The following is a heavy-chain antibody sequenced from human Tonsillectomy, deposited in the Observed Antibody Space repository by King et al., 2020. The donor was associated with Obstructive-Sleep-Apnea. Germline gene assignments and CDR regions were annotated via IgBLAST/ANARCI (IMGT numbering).Heavy chain of an antibody. CDR3: ARDGVDGYNPFDY. D-gene: IGHD5-24*01. J-gene: IGHJ4*02. CDR1: GFTFSSYS. Sequence: VQLVESGGGLVQPGGSLRLSCAASGFTFSSYSMNWVRQAPGKGLEWVSYISSSSSIIYYADSVKGRFTISRDNAKNSLYLQMNSLRAEDTAVYYCARDGVDGYNPFDYWGQGTLVTVSS. V-gene: IGHV3-48*04. CDR2: ISSSSSII.